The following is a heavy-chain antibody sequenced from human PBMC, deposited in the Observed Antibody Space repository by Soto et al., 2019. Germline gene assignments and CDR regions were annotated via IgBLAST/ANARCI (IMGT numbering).Heavy chain of an antibody. CDR2: FIPIFGTA. CDR3: ARAIRLIDADYYYGMDV. J-gene: IGHJ6*02. CDR1: GGTFSSYA. V-gene: IGHV1-69*01. D-gene: IGHD3-16*01. Sequence: QVQLVQSGAEVKKPGSSVKVSCKASGGTFSSYAISWVRQAPGQGLEWMGGFIPIFGTANYAQKFQGRVTITADESTSTAYMELSSLRSEDTAVYYCARAIRLIDADYYYGMDVWGQGTTVTVSS.